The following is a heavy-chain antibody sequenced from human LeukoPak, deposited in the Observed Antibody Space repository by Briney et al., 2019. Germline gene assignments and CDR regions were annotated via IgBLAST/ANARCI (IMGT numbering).Heavy chain of an antibody. J-gene: IGHJ4*02. CDR1: GFTFSKYW. Sequence: PGGSLRLSCAASGFTFSKYWMLWVRQAPGKGLESVSRINTDGTVTTYADSVKGRFTVSRDNADNTMLLQMNSVIDEDTAVSYXXXXXXXXXPPDSXXXGXPVTVSX. CDR2: INTDGTVT. D-gene: IGHD1-14*01. V-gene: IGHV3-74*01. CDR3: XXXXXXXXPPDS.